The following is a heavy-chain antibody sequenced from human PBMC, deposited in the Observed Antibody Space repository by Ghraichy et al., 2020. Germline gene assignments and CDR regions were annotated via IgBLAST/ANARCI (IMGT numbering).Heavy chain of an antibody. CDR2: ISSSSSTI. J-gene: IGHJ6*02. CDR3: ARGSIVVVPAAIYGMDV. D-gene: IGHD2-2*01. Sequence: GGSLRLSCAASGFTFSSYSMNWVRQAPGKGLEWVSYISSSSSTIYYADSVKGRFTISRDNAKNSLYLQMNSLRDEDTAVYYCARGSIVVVPAAIYGMDVWAKGPRSPSP. V-gene: IGHV3-48*02. CDR1: GFTFSSYS.